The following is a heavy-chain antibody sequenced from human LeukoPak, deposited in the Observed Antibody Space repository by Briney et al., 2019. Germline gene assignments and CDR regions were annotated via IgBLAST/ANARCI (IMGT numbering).Heavy chain of an antibody. CDR1: GYTFTSYG. D-gene: IGHD3-22*01. Sequence: ASVKVSCKASGYTFTSYGISWVRQAPGQGLEWMGWISAYNGNTNYAQKLQGRVTMTTDTSTSTAYMELRSLRSDDTAVYYCAREYYDSSGYYSAYFDYWGQGTLVTVSS. J-gene: IGHJ4*02. V-gene: IGHV1-18*01. CDR2: ISAYNGNT. CDR3: AREYYDSSGYYSAYFDY.